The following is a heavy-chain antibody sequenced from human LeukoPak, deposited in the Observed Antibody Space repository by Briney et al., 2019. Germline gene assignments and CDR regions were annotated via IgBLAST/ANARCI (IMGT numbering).Heavy chain of an antibody. J-gene: IGHJ4*02. CDR2: VNPADSDT. V-gene: IGHV5-51*01. CDR1: GYSFTSYW. D-gene: IGHD5-18*01. CDR3: ARRGEAMDPFDY. Sequence: GESLKISCKGSGYSFTSYWIAWVRQMPGKGLEWMGIVNPADSDTRYSPSFQGQVTISVDKSISTAYLQWSSRQASDTAIYYGARRGEAMDPFDYWGQGTLVTVSS.